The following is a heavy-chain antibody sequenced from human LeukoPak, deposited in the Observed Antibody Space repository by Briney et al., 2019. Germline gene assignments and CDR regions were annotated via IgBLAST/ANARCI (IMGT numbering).Heavy chain of an antibody. J-gene: IGHJ6*02. CDR1: GFTFSSYA. CDR3: ARDRYARDIVVVPAYYYYYGMDV. V-gene: IGHV3-21*01. Sequence: GGSLRLSCAASGFTFSSYAMSWVRQAPGKGLEGGASISSSSSYIYYADSVKGRFTISRDNAKKSLYLQMNSLRAEDTAVYYCARDRYARDIVVVPAYYYYYGMDVWGQGTTVTVSS. CDR2: ISSSSSYI. D-gene: IGHD2-2*01.